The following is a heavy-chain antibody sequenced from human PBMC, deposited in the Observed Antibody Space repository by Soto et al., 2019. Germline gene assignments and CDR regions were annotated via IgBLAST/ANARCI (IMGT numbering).Heavy chain of an antibody. CDR1: GGSISSGGYY. D-gene: IGHD3-10*01. Sequence: PSETLSLTCTVSGGSISSGGYYWTWIRQHPGKGLEWIGHIYYSVNTYYNPSLKRRLIISIDTSRNQFSLSLNSVTAADTAVYFCAREPYLPMARNDFWGQGAQVTVSS. CDR2: IYYSVNT. CDR3: AREPYLPMARNDF. V-gene: IGHV4-30-4*08. J-gene: IGHJ4*02.